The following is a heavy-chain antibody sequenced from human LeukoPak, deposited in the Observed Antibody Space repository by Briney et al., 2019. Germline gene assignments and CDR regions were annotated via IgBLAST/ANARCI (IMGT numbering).Heavy chain of an antibody. CDR2: ISYDGSNK. Sequence: GRSLRLSCAASGFTFSSYAMHWVRQAPGKGLEWVAVISYDGSNKYYADSVKGRFTISRDNSENTLYLQMNSLRAEDTAVYYCARDRAKRYCSSTSCYRGLFYWGQGTLVTVSS. CDR3: ARDRAKRYCSSTSCYRGLFY. V-gene: IGHV3-30*04. D-gene: IGHD2-2*02. J-gene: IGHJ4*02. CDR1: GFTFSSYA.